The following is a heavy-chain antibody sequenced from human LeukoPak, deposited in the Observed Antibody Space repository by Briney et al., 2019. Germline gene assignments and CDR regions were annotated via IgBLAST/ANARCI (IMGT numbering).Heavy chain of an antibody. V-gene: IGHV3-66*04. CDR1: EFTISSDY. CDR2: LYSGGST. J-gene: IGHJ5*02. Sequence: PGGSLRLSCAASEFTISSDYMSWVRQAPGKGLEWVSVLYSGGSTYYADSVKGRFTISRDNSKNTLYLQMNSLRDEDTAVYYCARHDWFDPWGQGTLVTVSS. CDR3: ARHDWFDP.